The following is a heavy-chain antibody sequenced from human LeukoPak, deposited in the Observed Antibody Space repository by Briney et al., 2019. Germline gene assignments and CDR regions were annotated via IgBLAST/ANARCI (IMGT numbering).Heavy chain of an antibody. D-gene: IGHD3-10*01. CDR3: ARVDPRDVDAFDI. CDR1: GLTFSSYS. J-gene: IGHJ3*02. CDR2: ISSSSSYI. V-gene: IGHV3-21*01. Sequence: KPGGSLRLSCAASGLTFSSYSMNWVRQAPGKGLEWVSSISSSSSYIYYADSVKGRFTISRDNAKNSLYLQMNSLRAEGTAVYYCARVDPRDVDAFDIWGQGTMVTVSS.